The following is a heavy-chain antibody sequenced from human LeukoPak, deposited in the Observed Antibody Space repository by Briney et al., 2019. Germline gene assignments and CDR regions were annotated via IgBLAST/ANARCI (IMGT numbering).Heavy chain of an antibody. J-gene: IGHJ4*02. Sequence: GGSLRLSCATSGFTFNIYAMNWVRQAPGKGLEWVSIISGNGINTYYADSVKGRFTISRDDSKNTLYLQMNSLRIDDTAIYYCARGVSDWGQGTLVTVSS. CDR2: ISGNGINT. CDR1: GFTFNIYA. CDR3: ARGVSD. V-gene: IGHV3-23*01. D-gene: IGHD3-16*01.